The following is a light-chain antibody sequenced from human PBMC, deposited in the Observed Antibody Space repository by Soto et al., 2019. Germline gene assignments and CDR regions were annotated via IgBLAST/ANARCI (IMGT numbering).Light chain of an antibody. CDR3: QQYGSSPIT. CDR2: GAT. Sequence: EIDLTPSPGTLSLSPGERASLSCRASQSVTSNYVAWYQQRRGQAPRLLIYGATSRATGIPDRFSGSGSGTDFTLTISRLEPEDFAVYYCQQYGSSPITFGQGTRLEIK. V-gene: IGKV3-20*01. CDR1: QSVTSNY. J-gene: IGKJ5*01.